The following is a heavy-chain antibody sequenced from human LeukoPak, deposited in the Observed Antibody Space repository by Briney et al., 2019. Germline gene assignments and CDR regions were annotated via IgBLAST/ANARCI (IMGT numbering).Heavy chain of an antibody. D-gene: IGHD3-10*01. V-gene: IGHV4-30-4*01. CDR2: IYYSGST. CDR3: AREHPSITMVRGVIIPNWFDP. J-gene: IGHJ5*02. CDR1: GGSISSGDYY. Sequence: PSETLSLTCTLSGGSISSGDYYTSWIRHPPRTGLEWIAYIYYSGSTYYNPSLKSRVTISVHTSKNQFSLKLSSVTAADTAVYYCAREHPSITMVRGVIIPNWFDPWGQGTLVTAPS.